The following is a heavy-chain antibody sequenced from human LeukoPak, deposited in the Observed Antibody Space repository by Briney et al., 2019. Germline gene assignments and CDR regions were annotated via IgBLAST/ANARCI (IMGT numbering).Heavy chain of an antibody. Sequence: GGSLRLSCAASGFTLSSYAMSWVRQAPGRGLEWGSAISGSGGSTYYANSEKSRFTISRDNAKNTLYLQMNSLRAEDTAVYYCAKDSYYYYDSSGYYPSPFDNWGQGTLVTVSS. CDR3: AKDSYYYYDSSGYYPSPFDN. D-gene: IGHD3-22*01. J-gene: IGHJ4*02. CDR2: ISGSGGST. V-gene: IGHV3-23*01. CDR1: GFTLSSYA.